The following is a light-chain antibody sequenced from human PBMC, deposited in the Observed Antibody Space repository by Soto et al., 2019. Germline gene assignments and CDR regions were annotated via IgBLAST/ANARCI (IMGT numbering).Light chain of an antibody. CDR3: CSYAGTYTWV. Sequence: QSVLTQPPSVSAAPGQKVIIYCSGSSSNIGSNYVSWYQQLPGTAPKVMIYDVNKRPSGVPDRFSGSKSGNTASLTISGLQAEDEADYYCCSYAGTYTWVFGGGTKLTVL. V-gene: IGLV2-11*01. CDR1: SSNIGSNY. J-gene: IGLJ3*02. CDR2: DVN.